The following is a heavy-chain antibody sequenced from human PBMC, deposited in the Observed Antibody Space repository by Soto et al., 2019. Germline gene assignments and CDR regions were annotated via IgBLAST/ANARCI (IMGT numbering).Heavy chain of an antibody. CDR1: GTTFDSFT. D-gene: IGHD3-9*01. CDR3: AREDDTTGHYSWFDP. V-gene: IGHV1-69*01. Sequence: QVLLVQSGAEVKNPGSSVKVSCKPSGTTFDSFTFNWVRQAPGQGLEWMGGFVPMFGSASIAQRFQGRVRITADESTRTGYMELGDLRSEDTAIYYCAREDDTTGHYSWFDPWGPGTLVTVSS. J-gene: IGHJ5*02. CDR2: FVPMFGSA.